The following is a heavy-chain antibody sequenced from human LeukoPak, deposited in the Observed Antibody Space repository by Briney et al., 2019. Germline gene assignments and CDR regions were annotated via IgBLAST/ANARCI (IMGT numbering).Heavy chain of an antibody. CDR3: ARARGSYRYQDY. D-gene: IGHD3-16*02. CDR2: INPNSGGT. Sequence: GASVKVSCKASGYTFTGYYMHGVRQAPGQGLEWMGWINPNSGGTNYAQKFQGRVTMTRDTSISTAYMELSRLRSDDTAVYYCARARGSYRYQDYWGQRTLVTVSS. V-gene: IGHV1-2*02. CDR1: GYTFTGYY. J-gene: IGHJ4*02.